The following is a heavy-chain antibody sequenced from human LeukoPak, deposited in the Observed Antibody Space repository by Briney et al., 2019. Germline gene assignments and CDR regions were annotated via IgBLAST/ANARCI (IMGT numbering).Heavy chain of an antibody. Sequence: GGSLRLSCAASGFTFSSYGMHWVRQAPGKGLEWVAFIRYDGSNKYYADSVKGRFTISRDNSKNTLYLQMNSLRAEDTAVYYCATYGSGSYFQYFDYWGQGTLVTVSS. D-gene: IGHD3-10*01. V-gene: IGHV3-30*02. CDR2: IRYDGSNK. CDR3: ATYGSGSYFQYFDY. J-gene: IGHJ4*02. CDR1: GFTFSSYG.